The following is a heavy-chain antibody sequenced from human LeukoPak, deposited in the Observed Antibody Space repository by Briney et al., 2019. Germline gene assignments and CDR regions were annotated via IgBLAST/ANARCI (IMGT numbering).Heavy chain of an antibody. Sequence: ASVMVSCKASGYTFTSYGISWVRQAPGQGLEWMGWISAYNGNTNYAQTLQGSVTITTDTSTSTAYMQQRSLISDDTPATYFPRGRAYYDSSGYYPNYFDYLGQGTLGTGSS. V-gene: IGHV1-18*01. CDR2: ISAYNGNT. J-gene: IGHJ4*02. D-gene: IGHD3-22*01. CDR3: PRGRAYYDSSGYYPNYFDY. CDR1: GYTFTSYG.